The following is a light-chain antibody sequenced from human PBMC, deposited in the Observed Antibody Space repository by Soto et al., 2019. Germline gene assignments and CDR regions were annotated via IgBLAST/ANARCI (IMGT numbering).Light chain of an antibody. CDR2: GAS. J-gene: IGKJ2*01. Sequence: EIVLTQSPGTLSLSPRERATLSCRASQSVSSNYLAWYQQKPGQAPRLLIYGASSRATGIPDRFSGSGSGTDFTLTISRLEPDDFAVYYCQHYGGSTYTFGQGTKLDIK. V-gene: IGKV3-20*01. CDR1: QSVSSNY. CDR3: QHYGGSTYT.